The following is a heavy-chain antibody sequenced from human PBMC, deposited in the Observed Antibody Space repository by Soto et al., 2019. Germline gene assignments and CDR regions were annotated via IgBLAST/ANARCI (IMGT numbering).Heavy chain of an antibody. V-gene: IGHV3-53*01. D-gene: IGHD1-1*01. J-gene: IGHJ3*01. CDR3: ASWHEREHAYDV. CDR1: GLTVSGKKY. CDR2: LYDVDGT. Sequence: DVQLVESGGGLIQPGESLRLSCAAFGLTVSGKKYVAWVRQAPGKGLEWISALYDVDGTYYADSVKGRFTTTSDSSKTTVYLQMNGLRPDDTAVYYCASWHEREHAYDVWGRGTTVTVSS.